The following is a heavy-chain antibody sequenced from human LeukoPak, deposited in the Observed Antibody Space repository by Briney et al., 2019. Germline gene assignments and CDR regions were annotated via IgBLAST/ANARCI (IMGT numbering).Heavy chain of an antibody. CDR1: GFTFSSCA. V-gene: IGHV3-30*04. CDR3: AKRPDSGSYHFDY. D-gene: IGHD1-26*01. Sequence: PGGSLRLSCAASGFTFSSCAMHWVRQAPGKGLEWVAVISYDGSNKYYADSVKGRFTISRDNSKNTLYLQMNSLRAEDTAVYYCAKRPDSGSYHFDYWGQGTLVTVSS. J-gene: IGHJ4*02. CDR2: ISYDGSNK.